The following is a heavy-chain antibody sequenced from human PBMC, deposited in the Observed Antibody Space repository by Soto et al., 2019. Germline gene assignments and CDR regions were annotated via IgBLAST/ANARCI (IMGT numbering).Heavy chain of an antibody. Sequence: QVKLQESGPGLVKPSETLSLTCTVSGDSVSSGAYYWSWVRQPPGKGLEWIGYIYYNAITNYNPSMKSRVPIVVDTSKSEVSLTLTSVTAADTAVYYCARANIAAAGPIFDPWGQGVLVTVSA. V-gene: IGHV4-61*08. J-gene: IGHJ5*02. D-gene: IGHD6-13*01. CDR3: ARANIAAAGPIFDP. CDR1: GDSVSSGAYY. CDR2: IYYNAIT.